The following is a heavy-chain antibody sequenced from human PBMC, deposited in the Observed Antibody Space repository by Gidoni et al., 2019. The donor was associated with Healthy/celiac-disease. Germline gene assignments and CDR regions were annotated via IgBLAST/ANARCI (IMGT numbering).Heavy chain of an antibody. CDR1: GGSISSSSYY. CDR2: IYYSGST. Sequence: QLQLQESGPGLVKPSETLSLTCTVSGGSISSSSYYWGGVRQPPGKGLEWIGSIYYSGSTYYNPSLKSRVTISVDTSKNQFSLKLSSVTAADTAVYYCARSGDYYDSSGYQFAFDYWGQGTLVTVSP. J-gene: IGHJ4*02. D-gene: IGHD3-22*01. CDR3: ARSGDYYDSSGYQFAFDY. V-gene: IGHV4-39*01.